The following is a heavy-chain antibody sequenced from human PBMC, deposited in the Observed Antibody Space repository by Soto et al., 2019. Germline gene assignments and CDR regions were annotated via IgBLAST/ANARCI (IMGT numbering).Heavy chain of an antibody. Sequence: QVQLVESGGGLVKTGGSLRLSCAASGFTFSDYYMSWIRQAPGKGREWVSYISSSGSTIYYADSVKGRFTISRDNAKNSLYMQMNSLRAEHTAVYYCATDARYSYGQQGYYYYGMDVWGQGTTVTVSS. J-gene: IGHJ6*02. D-gene: IGHD5-18*01. V-gene: IGHV3-11*01. CDR2: ISSSGSTI. CDR1: GFTFSDYY. CDR3: ATDARYSYGQQGYYYYGMDV.